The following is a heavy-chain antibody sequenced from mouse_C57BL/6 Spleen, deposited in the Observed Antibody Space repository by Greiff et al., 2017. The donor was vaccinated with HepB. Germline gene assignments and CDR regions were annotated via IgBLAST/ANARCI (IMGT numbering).Heavy chain of an antibody. CDR1: GFTFSSYA. J-gene: IGHJ3*01. CDR2: ISDGGSYT. D-gene: IGHD6-2*01. CDR3: ARVSWAY. V-gene: IGHV5-4*03. Sequence: EVMLVESGGGLVKPGGSLKLSCAASGFTFSSYAMSWVRQTPEKKLEWVATISDGGSYTYYPDNVKGRFTISRDNAKNNLYLQMSHLKSEDTAMYYCARVSWAYWGQGTLVTVSA.